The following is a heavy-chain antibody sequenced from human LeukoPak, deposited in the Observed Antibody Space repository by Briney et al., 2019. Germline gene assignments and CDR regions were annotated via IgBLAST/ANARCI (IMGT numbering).Heavy chain of an antibody. CDR2: ISGSGDNT. J-gene: IGHJ4*02. D-gene: IGHD3-10*01. V-gene: IGHV3-23*01. Sequence: PGETLRLSCAASGFTFSSYGMTWVRQAPGKGLERVSGISGSGDNTWYADSVKGRFTISRDNSKKTLDLQMHSLRAEDTAVYYCAKASVWTMVRVVSYFDEWGQGIQVTVSS. CDR3: AKASVWTMVRVVSYFDE. CDR1: GFTFSSYG.